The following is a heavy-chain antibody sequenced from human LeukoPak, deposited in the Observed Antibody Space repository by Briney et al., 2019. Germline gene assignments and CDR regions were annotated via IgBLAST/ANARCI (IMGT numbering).Heavy chain of an antibody. CDR3: ARDVPGYSSGWYGLDY. Sequence: SETLSLTCTVSGGSISSYYWSWIRQPAGKGLEWIGRIYTSGSTNYNPSLKSRVTMSVDTSKNQFSLKLSSVTAADTAVYYCARDVPGYSSGWYGLDYWGQGTLVTVSS. CDR1: GGSISSYY. D-gene: IGHD6-19*01. J-gene: IGHJ4*02. V-gene: IGHV4-4*07. CDR2: IYTSGST.